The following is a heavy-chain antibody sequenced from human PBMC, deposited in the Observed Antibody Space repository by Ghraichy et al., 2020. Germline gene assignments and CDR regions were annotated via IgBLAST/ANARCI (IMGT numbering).Heavy chain of an antibody. CDR2: ISGSGGST. CDR1: GFTFSSYA. J-gene: IGHJ4*02. D-gene: IGHD6-19*01. Sequence: GGSLRLSCAASGFTFSSYAMSWVRQAPGKGLEWVSGISGSGGSTYYADSVKGRFTISRDNSKNTLYLQMNSLRAEDTALYYCAKVVGWTPVDYWGQGILVTVSS. CDR3: AKVVGWTPVDY. V-gene: IGHV3-23*01.